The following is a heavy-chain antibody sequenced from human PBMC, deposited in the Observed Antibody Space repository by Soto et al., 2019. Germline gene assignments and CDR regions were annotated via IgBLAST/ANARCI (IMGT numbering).Heavy chain of an antibody. J-gene: IGHJ4*02. Sequence: EVQLVESGGGLVKPGGSLRLSCAASGFTFSSYSMNWVRQAPGKGLEWVSSISSSSSYIYYADSVKGRFTISRDNAKNSLYLQMNSLRAEDTAVYYCARGDLGSSSSLDYWGQGTLVTVSS. CDR3: ARGDLGSSSSLDY. CDR1: GFTFSSYS. D-gene: IGHD6-6*01. CDR2: ISSSSSYI. V-gene: IGHV3-21*01.